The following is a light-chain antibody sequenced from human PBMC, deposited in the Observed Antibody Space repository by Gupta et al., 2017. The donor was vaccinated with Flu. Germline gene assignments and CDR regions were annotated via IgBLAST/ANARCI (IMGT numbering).Light chain of an antibody. CDR2: QDT. CDR1: KLGDKY. J-gene: IGLJ2*01. CDR3: QSWDSTALLV. Sequence: SYALTQPPSVSVSPGQTASITCSADKLGDKYACLDQQKAGQSPVLVMYQDTNRPSGIPVRFSGSNSGNTATLTISGTQTVDEADYYCQSWDSTALLVFGGGTKLTVL. V-gene: IGLV3-1*01.